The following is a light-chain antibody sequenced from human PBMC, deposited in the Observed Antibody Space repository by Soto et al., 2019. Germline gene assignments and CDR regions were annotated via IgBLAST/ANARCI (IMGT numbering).Light chain of an antibody. J-gene: IGLJ2*01. CDR2: RDN. CDR3: LALDENIYVLV. CDR1: SSDIGSNP. Sequence: QSVLTQPPSASGTPGQRVAISCSGGSSDIGSNPVNWYLHLPGAAPKLLIYRDNQRPSGVPDRFSGSKSGTSASLTIIELQYADDYNYLCLALDENIYVLVFCGGSKLTV. V-gene: IGLV1-44*01.